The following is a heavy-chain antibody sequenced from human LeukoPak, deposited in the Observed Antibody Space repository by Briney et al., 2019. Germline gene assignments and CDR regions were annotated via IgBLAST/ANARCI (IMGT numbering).Heavy chain of an antibody. CDR3: VSGNDPDSTWENYRLDAFDI. J-gene: IGHJ3*02. CDR1: GCTFSHYS. V-gene: IGHV3-21*01. CDR2: ISSTSDYI. D-gene: IGHD3-16*02. Sequence: GGSLRLSCAASGCTFSHYSVNWVRQAPGKGLEWVSSISSTSDYIYYADSVKGRFTISRDNTKSSLYLQMNSLRAEDTAVYYCVSGNDPDSTWENYRLDAFDIWGQGTTVIVSS.